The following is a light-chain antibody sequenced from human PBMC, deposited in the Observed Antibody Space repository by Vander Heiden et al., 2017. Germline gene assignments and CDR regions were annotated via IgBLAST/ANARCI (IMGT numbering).Light chain of an antibody. Sequence: QPVLTQSPSASASLGASAKLTCTLSSGHSSYAIAWHQQQPEKGPRYLMKLNSDGSHSKGDGIPDRFSGSSSGAERYLTISSLQSEDEADYYCQTWGTGMGVFGTGTKVTVL. V-gene: IGLV4-69*01. CDR1: SGHSSYA. CDR3: QTWGTGMGV. J-gene: IGLJ1*01. CDR2: LNSDGSH.